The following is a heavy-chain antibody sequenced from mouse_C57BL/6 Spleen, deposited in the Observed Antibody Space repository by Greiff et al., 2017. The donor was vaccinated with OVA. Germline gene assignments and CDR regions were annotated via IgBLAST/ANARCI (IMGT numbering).Heavy chain of an antibody. CDR3: ARQLRLYYYAMDY. CDR2: IYPGDGDT. CDR1: GYAFSSSW. Sequence: VKLVESGPELVKPGASVKISCKASGYAFSSSWMNWVKQRPGKGLEWIGRIYPGDGDTNYNGKFKGKATLTADKSSSTAYMQLSSLTSEDSAVYFCARQLRLYYYAMDYGGQGTSVTVSS. D-gene: IGHD3-2*02. J-gene: IGHJ4*01. V-gene: IGHV1-82*01.